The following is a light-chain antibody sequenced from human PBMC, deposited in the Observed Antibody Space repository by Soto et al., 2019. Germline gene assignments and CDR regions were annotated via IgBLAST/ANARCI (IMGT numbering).Light chain of an antibody. CDR3: SSYTSNILV. J-gene: IGLJ1*01. V-gene: IGLV2-14*03. CDR2: DVY. Sequence: QSVLTQPASVSGSPGQSITISCTAVDSDAGLYKFVSWYQQHPGKAPKIIIYDVYSRPSGISSRFSGSKSGNTATLTISGLQPEDEADYYYSSYTSNILVFGGRTKVTVL. CDR1: DSDAGLYKF.